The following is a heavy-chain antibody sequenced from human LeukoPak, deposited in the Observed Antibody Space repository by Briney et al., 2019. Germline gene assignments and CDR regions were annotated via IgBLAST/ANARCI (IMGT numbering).Heavy chain of an antibody. CDR2: IYSSGST. Sequence: SETLSLTCTVSGGSISSGSYYWSWIRQPAGKGLEWIGRIYSSGSTNYNPSRKSRVTISLDTSKNQFSLKLSSVTAADTAIYYCARGPLTVTRGFDPWGQGTLVTVSS. D-gene: IGHD4-17*01. CDR3: ARGPLTVTRGFDP. CDR1: GGSISSGSYY. J-gene: IGHJ5*02. V-gene: IGHV4-61*02.